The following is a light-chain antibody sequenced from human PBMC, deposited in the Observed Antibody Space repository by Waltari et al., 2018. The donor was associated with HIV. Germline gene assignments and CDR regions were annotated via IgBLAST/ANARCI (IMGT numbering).Light chain of an antibody. J-gene: IGLJ3*02. CDR3: QSYDSSLSAWV. CDR1: SSNIGAGYD. V-gene: IGLV1-40*01. CDR2: GNT. Sequence: QSVLTQPPSVSGAPGQRVTISCTGSSSNIGAGYDVHWYQQFPGTAPKLLIYGNTDRGAGVPDRFSGSKSGTSASLAITWLQAEDEADYYGQSYDSSLSAWVFGGGTKLTVL.